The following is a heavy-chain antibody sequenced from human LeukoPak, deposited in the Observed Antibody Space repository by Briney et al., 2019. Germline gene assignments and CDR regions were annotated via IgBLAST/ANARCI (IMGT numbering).Heavy chain of an antibody. Sequence: PGGSLRLSCAASGFTFSDYYMSWIRQAPGKGLEWVSYISSSGTTIYYADSVKGRFTISRDNSKNTLYLQMNSLRAEDTAVYYCARVVYDFWSGFDYWGQGTLVTVSS. CDR3: ARVVYDFWSGFDY. J-gene: IGHJ4*02. CDR2: ISSSGTTI. V-gene: IGHV3-11*04. CDR1: GFTFSDYY. D-gene: IGHD3-3*01.